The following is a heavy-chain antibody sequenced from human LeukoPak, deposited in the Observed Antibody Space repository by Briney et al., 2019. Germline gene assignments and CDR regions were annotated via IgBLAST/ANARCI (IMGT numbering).Heavy chain of an antibody. D-gene: IGHD3-10*01. V-gene: IGHV1-2*02. Sequence: ASVKVSCKASGYTFTGYYMHWVRQAPGQGLEWMGWINPNSGGTNYAQKFQGRVTMTRDTSISTAYMELSRLRSDDTAVYYCARGGYYGSGNDFRFDPRGQGTLVTVSS. CDR3: ARGGYYGSGNDFRFDP. J-gene: IGHJ5*02. CDR1: GYTFTGYY. CDR2: INPNSGGT.